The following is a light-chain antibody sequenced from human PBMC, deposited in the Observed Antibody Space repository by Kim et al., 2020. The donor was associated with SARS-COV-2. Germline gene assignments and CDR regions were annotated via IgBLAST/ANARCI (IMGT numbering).Light chain of an antibody. CDR2: RDS. J-gene: IGLJ2*01. CDR1: NIGRKN. CDR3: QVWDSITHVV. Sequence: SYELTQPLSVSVALGQTARITCGGNNIGRKNVHWYQQKPGQAPVLVIYRDSNRPSGIPERFSGSNSGNTATLTISSAQAGDEADYYCQVWDSITHVVFGG. V-gene: IGLV3-9*01.